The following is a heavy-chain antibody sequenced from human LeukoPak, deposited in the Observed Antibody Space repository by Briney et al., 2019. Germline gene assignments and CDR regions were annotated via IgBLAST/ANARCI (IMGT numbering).Heavy chain of an antibody. CDR1: GGSISSSSYY. V-gene: IGHV4-39*01. Sequence: SETLSLTCTVSGGSISSSSYYWGWIRQPSGEGLEWIGSFYYSGSTYYNPSLKSRVTISVDTSKNQFSLKLSSVTAADTAVYYCTRITYPSFDYWGQGTLVTVSS. J-gene: IGHJ4*02. D-gene: IGHD1-20*01. CDR3: TRITYPSFDY. CDR2: FYYSGST.